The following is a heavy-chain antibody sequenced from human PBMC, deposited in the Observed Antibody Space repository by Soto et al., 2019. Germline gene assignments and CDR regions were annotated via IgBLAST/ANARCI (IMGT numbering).Heavy chain of an antibody. V-gene: IGHV3-15*07. Sequence: PGGSLRLSCAASGFTFSNAWMNWVRQAPGKGLEWVGRIKSKTDGETTDYAAPVKGRFTILRDDSKNTLYLQMNSLKTEDTAVYYCTTNPFYWGQGTLVTVSS. CDR3: TTNPFY. J-gene: IGHJ4*02. CDR1: GFTFSNAW. CDR2: IKSKTDGETT.